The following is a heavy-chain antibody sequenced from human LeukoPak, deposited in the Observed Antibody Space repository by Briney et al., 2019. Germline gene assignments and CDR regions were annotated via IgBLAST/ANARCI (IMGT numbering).Heavy chain of an antibody. CDR3: ARGPSLTPVYYYYMDV. CDR2: IYYSGST. V-gene: IGHV4-39*07. CDR1: GGSISSSSYY. J-gene: IGHJ6*03. D-gene: IGHD1-14*01. Sequence: SETLSLTCTVSGGSISSSSYYWGWIRQPPGKGLEWIGSIYYSGSTYYNPSLKSRVTISVDTSKNQFSLKLSSVTAADTAVYYCARGPSLTPVYYYYMDVWGKGTTVTVSS.